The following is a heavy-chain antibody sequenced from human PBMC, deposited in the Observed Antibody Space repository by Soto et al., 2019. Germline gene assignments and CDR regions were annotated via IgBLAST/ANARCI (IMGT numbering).Heavy chain of an antibody. CDR2: IYYSGST. V-gene: IGHV4-39*07. CDR3: ARGYCSSPSCYDLYYYYYYGMDV. D-gene: IGHD2-2*01. J-gene: IGHJ6*02. CDR1: GGSISSSSYY. Sequence: SETLSLTCTVSGGSISSSSYYWGWIRQPPGKGLEWIGSIYYSGSTYYTPSLKSRVTISVDTSKNLFSLKLRAVTAADTAVYYCARGYCSSPSCYDLYYYYYYGMDVWGQGTSVTVSS.